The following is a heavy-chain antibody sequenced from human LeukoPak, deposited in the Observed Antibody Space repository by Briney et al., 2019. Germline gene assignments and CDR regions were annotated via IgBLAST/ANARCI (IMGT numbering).Heavy chain of an antibody. D-gene: IGHD3-22*01. CDR1: GYTFTSYG. Sequence: ASVKVSCKASGYTFTSYGISWVRQAPGQGLEWMGWINPNSGGTNYAQKFQGRVTMTRDTSISTAYMELSRLRSDDTAVYYCARDLEGSYDGSDYPGTFDYWGQGTLVTVSS. CDR2: INPNSGGT. CDR3: ARDLEGSYDGSDYPGTFDY. V-gene: IGHV1-2*02. J-gene: IGHJ4*02.